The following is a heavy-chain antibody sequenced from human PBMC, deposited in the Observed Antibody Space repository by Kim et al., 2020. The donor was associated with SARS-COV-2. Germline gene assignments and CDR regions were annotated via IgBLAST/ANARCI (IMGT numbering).Heavy chain of an antibody. CDR2: ISYDGSNK. J-gene: IGHJ4*02. V-gene: IGHV3-30*18. D-gene: IGHD3-3*01. Sequence: GGSLRLSCAASGFTFSSYGMHWVRQAPGKGLEWVAVISYDGSNKYYADSVKGRFTISRDNSKNTLYLQMNSLRAEDTAVYYCAKGGTIFGVVISSLFDYWGQGTLVTVSS. CDR3: AKGGTIFGVVISSLFDY. CDR1: GFTFSSYG.